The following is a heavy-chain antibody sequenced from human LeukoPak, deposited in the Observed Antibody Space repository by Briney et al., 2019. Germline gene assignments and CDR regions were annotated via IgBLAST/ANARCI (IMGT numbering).Heavy chain of an antibody. D-gene: IGHD3-22*01. CDR2: ISSSSSYI. J-gene: IGHJ4*02. Sequence: PGGSLRLSCAASGFTFSSYSVNWVRQAPGKGLEWVSSISSSSSYIYYADSVKGRFTISRDNAKNSLYLQMNSLRAEDTAVYYCARGLYDSSGYYYLFDYWGQGTLVTVSS. V-gene: IGHV3-21*01. CDR1: GFTFSSYS. CDR3: ARGLYDSSGYYYLFDY.